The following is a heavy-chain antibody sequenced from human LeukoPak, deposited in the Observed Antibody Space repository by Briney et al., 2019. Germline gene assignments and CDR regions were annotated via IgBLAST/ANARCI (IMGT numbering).Heavy chain of an antibody. CDR3: ASHYYDSSGYSNWFDP. J-gene: IGHJ5*02. CDR1: GYTFTSYY. D-gene: IGHD3-22*01. CDR2: INPSGGST. V-gene: IGHV1-46*01. Sequence: ASVKVSCKASGYTFTSYYMHWVRQAPGQGLEWMGVINPSGGSTRYAQKLQGRVTMTTDTSTSTAYMELRSLRSDDTAVYYCASHYYDSSGYSNWFDPWGQGTLVTVSS.